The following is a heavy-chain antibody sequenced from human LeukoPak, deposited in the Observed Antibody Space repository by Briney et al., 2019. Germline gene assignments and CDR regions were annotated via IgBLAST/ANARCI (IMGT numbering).Heavy chain of an antibody. CDR3: AREGLDEGDY. Sequence: ASVKVSCKASGGTFSIYAISWVRQAPGQGLEWMGGIIPIFGTANYAQKFQGRVTITADESTSTAYMELSSLRSEDTAVYYCAREGLDEGDYWGQGTLVTVSS. CDR2: IIPIFGTA. J-gene: IGHJ4*02. CDR1: GGTFSIYA. D-gene: IGHD3/OR15-3a*01. V-gene: IGHV1-69*13.